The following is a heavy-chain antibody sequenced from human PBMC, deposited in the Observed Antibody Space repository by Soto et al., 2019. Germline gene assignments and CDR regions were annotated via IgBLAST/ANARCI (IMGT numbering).Heavy chain of an antibody. Sequence: GASVKVSCKASGYTFTGYYMHWVRQAPGQGLEGMGWINPNSGGTNYAQKFQGWVTMTRDTSISTAYMERRRLRAEDTAVYYCARGERLYFYYYGMDVWGQGSTVTVSS. D-gene: IGHD3-3*01. V-gene: IGHV1-2*04. J-gene: IGHJ6*02. CDR2: INPNSGGT. CDR3: ARGERLYFYYYGMDV. CDR1: GYTFTGYY.